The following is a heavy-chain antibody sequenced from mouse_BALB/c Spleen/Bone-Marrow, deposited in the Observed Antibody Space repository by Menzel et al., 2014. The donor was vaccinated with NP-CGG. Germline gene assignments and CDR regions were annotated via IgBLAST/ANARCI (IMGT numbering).Heavy chain of an antibody. Sequence: EVQVVESGGGLVQPGGFLKFSCAASGFDFRTYWMSWVRQAPGKGLEWIGEINPDSKTKNYAPSLKDKFIISRDNAKNTLYLQMSKVRSEDTALYYCARMGYYSWLAYWGQGTLVTVSA. CDR1: GFDFRTYW. CDR3: ARMGYYSWLAY. D-gene: IGHD2-3*01. CDR2: INPDSKTK. V-gene: IGHV4-1*02. J-gene: IGHJ3*01.